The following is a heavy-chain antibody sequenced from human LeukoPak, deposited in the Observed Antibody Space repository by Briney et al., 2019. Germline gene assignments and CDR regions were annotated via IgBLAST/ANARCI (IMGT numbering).Heavy chain of an antibody. D-gene: IGHD6-19*01. J-gene: IGHJ4*02. V-gene: IGHV1-69*04. Sequence: SVKVSCKASGGTFSSYAISWVRQAPGQGLEWMGRIIPILGIANYAQKFRGRVTITADKSTSTAYMELSSLRSEDTAVYYCATETGYSSGPVDYWGQGTLVTVSS. CDR3: ATETGYSSGPVDY. CDR2: IIPILGIA. CDR1: GGTFSSYA.